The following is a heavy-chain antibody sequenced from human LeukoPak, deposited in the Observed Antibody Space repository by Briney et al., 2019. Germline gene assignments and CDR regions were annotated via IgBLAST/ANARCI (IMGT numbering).Heavy chain of an antibody. CDR3: ARSSGRWLQYQLFDY. V-gene: IGHV1-18*01. D-gene: IGHD5-24*01. CDR1: GYTFTSYG. J-gene: IGHJ4*02. Sequence: ASVKVSCKASGYTFTSYGISWVRQAPGQGLEWMGWISAYNGNTNYAQKLQGRVTMTTDTSTSTAYMELRRLRSDDTAVYYCARSSGRWLQYQLFDYWGQGTLVTVSS. CDR2: ISAYNGNT.